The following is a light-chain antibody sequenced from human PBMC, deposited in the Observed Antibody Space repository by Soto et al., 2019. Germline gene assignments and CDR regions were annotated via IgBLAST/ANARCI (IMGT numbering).Light chain of an antibody. CDR3: SSYTSSSTLFYV. V-gene: IGLV2-14*01. CDR2: DVS. Sequence: QSALTQPASVSGSPGQSITISCTGTSSDVGGYNYVSWYQQHPGKAPKLMIYDVSNRPSGVSNRFSGSKSGNTASLTISGLQAEDEADYYCSSYTSSSTLFYVFGTGTKLTFL. CDR1: SSDVGGYNY. J-gene: IGLJ1*01.